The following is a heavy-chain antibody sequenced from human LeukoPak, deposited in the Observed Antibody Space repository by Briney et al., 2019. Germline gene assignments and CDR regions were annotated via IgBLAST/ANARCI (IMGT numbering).Heavy chain of an antibody. CDR1: GYTFTGYF. Sequence: ASVKVSCKSSGYTFTGYFVHWVRQAPGQGLEWMGWINPNSGGTNYAQKFQGRVTMTRDTSISIAYMELSRLRCDGTAVYYCARGVAGTPLTDYWGQGTLVTVSS. CDR3: ARGVAGTPLTDY. V-gene: IGHV1-2*02. D-gene: IGHD6-19*01. J-gene: IGHJ4*02. CDR2: INPNSGGT.